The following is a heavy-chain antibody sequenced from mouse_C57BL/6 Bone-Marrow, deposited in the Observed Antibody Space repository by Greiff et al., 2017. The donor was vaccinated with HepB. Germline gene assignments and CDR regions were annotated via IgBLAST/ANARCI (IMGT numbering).Heavy chain of an antibody. V-gene: IGHV5-4*01. Sequence: VQLKESGGGLVKPGGSLKLSCAASGFTFSSYAMSWVRQTPEKRLEWVATISDGGSYTYYPDNVKGRFTISRDNAKNNLYLQMSHLKSEDTAMYYCARDSLYDYGYFDYWGQGTTLTVSS. CDR3: ARDSLYDYGYFDY. CDR2: ISDGGSYT. J-gene: IGHJ2*01. D-gene: IGHD2-4*01. CDR1: GFTFSSYA.